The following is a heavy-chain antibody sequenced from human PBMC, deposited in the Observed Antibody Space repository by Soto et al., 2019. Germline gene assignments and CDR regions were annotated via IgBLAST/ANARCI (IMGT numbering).Heavy chain of an antibody. Sequence: GGSLRLSCVASGFNVTSNYISWVRQAPGAGLQWVAIIYDDGSAYYTESVEGRLTISRDSSKNTVYLQVRPLKAEDSAVYYCAREVAGIGINGFYFFYGVDVWGQGTKGTVS. CDR3: AREVAGIGINGFYFFYGVDV. J-gene: IGHJ6*02. V-gene: IGHV3-53*01. D-gene: IGHD6-19*01. CDR1: GFNVTSNY. CDR2: IYDDGSA.